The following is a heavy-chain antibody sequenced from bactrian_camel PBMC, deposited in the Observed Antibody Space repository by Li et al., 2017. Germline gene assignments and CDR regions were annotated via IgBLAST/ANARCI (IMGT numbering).Heavy chain of an antibody. CDR1: GDLSKMWW. CDR2: IAADGTI. Sequence: VQLVESGGRSVQAGGSLRLSCKASGDLSKMWWMGWFRQAPGKQPEGLAAIAADGTIAYNGDVKDRFTISKDSAKNTLFLQMNKLKIEDTAVYVCAAHCSGTVGRRLGQGTQVTVS. J-gene: IGHJ4*01. V-gene: IGHV3S53*01.